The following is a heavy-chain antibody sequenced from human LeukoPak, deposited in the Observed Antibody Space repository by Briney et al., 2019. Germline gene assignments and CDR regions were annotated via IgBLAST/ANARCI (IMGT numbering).Heavy chain of an antibody. CDR2: IIPIFGTA. Sequence: ASVKVSCKASGGTFSSYAISWVRQAPGQGLEWMGGIIPIFGTANYAQKFQGRVTITADESTSTAYMELSSLRSEDTAVYYCARGGQYYDFWSGLQTGDYYYYYYMDVWGKGTTVTVSS. J-gene: IGHJ6*03. V-gene: IGHV1-69*13. CDR3: ARGGQYYDFWSGLQTGDYYYYYYMDV. CDR1: GGTFSSYA. D-gene: IGHD3-3*01.